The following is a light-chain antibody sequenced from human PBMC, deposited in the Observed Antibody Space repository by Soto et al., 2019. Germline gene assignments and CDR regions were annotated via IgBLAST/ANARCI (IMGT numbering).Light chain of an antibody. J-gene: IGKJ1*01. V-gene: IGKV3-15*01. CDR3: QQYYNCPRT. CDR2: AAS. Sequence: EIVMTQSPGTLSLSPGDTATLSCRASQSLGSDLAWYQQKPGQAPRLLIFAASARPTGIPARISGSGSGTEFTLTISSLRSEDFAVYICQQYYNCPRTFGQGTKVEI. CDR1: QSLGSD.